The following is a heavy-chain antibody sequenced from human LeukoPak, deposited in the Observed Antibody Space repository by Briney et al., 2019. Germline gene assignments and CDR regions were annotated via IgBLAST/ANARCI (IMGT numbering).Heavy chain of an antibody. CDR2: IIPILGIA. CDR3: ARYYYDSSGPGAFDP. D-gene: IGHD3-22*01. V-gene: IGHV1-69*02. CDR1: GGTFSSYT. J-gene: IGHJ5*02. Sequence: SVKVSCKASGGTFSSYTISWVRQAPGQGLEWMGRIIPILGIANYAQKFQSRVTITADKSTSTAYMELSSLRSEDTAVYYCARYYYDSSGPGAFDPWGQGTLVTVSS.